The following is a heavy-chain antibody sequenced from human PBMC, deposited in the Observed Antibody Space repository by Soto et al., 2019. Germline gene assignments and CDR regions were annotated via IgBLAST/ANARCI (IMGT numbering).Heavy chain of an antibody. D-gene: IGHD3-10*01. Sequence: SGPTLVNPTQTLTLTCTFSGFSLGTTGMRVSWIRQPPGKALGWLARIDWDDDKFYSTSLKTRLTISKDTSKNQVVLRMTNMDPADTATYYCARTAGYYRGRQFDYWGQGTLVTVSS. CDR2: IDWDDDK. CDR1: GFSLGTTGMR. J-gene: IGHJ4*02. V-gene: IGHV2-70*04. CDR3: ARTAGYYRGRQFDY.